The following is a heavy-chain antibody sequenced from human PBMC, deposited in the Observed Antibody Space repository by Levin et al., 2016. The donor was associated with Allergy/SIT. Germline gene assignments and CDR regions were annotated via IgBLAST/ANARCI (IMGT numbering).Heavy chain of an antibody. CDR1: GYTFTSYY. CDR2: INPSGGST. CDR3: ARVGGRNSRVPAAIEWFDP. V-gene: IGHV1-46*01. D-gene: IGHD2-2*01. Sequence: ASVKVSCKASGYTFTSYYMHWVRQAPGQGLEWMGIINPSGGSTSYAQKFQGRVTMTRDTSTSTVYMELSSLRSEDTAVYYCARVGGRNSRVPAAIEWFDPWGQGTLVTVSS. J-gene: IGHJ5*02.